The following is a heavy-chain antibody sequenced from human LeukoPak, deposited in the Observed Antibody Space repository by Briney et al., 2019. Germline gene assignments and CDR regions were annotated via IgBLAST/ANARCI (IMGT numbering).Heavy chain of an antibody. CDR2: INHSGST. D-gene: IGHD2-2*01. Sequence: PSETLSLTCAVYGGSFSGYYWTWIRQPPGKGLEWIGEINHSGSTNYNPSLKSRVTISVDTSKNQFSLKLSSVTAADTAVYYCARGVVPAAIPGYYYYYMDVWGKGTTVTVSS. CDR1: GGSFSGYY. V-gene: IGHV4-34*01. CDR3: ARGVVPAAIPGYYYYYMDV. J-gene: IGHJ6*03.